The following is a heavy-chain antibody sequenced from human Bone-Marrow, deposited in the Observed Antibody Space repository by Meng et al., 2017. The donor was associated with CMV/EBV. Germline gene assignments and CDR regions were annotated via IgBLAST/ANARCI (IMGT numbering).Heavy chain of an antibody. CDR3: ARAGSSTGHPQDYFYGMDV. V-gene: IGHV3-20*01. J-gene: IGHJ6*02. Sequence: GESLKISCAASGFIFDDYGMSWVRQAPGKGLESVSGINWNGGSTGYADSVKGRFTISRDNAKNSLYLQMNSLRAEDTALYHCARAGSSTGHPQDYFYGMDVWGQGTTVTVSS. CDR1: GFIFDDYG. CDR2: INWNGGST. D-gene: IGHD1-1*01.